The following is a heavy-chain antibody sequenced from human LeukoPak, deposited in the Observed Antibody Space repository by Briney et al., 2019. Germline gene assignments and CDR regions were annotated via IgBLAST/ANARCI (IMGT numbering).Heavy chain of an antibody. CDR3: ARSKSGYRFDY. Sequence: SETLSLTCTVSGGSISSYYWSWIRQPPGPGLDLVGNIFYRGSTTYNPSLKRRVTISLDMAKSQFSLNLTSVTAADSAIYYCARSKSGYRFDYWSRGTRVIVSS. CDR2: IFYRGST. D-gene: IGHD5-12*01. V-gene: IGHV4-59*01. CDR1: GGSISSYY. J-gene: IGHJ4*02.